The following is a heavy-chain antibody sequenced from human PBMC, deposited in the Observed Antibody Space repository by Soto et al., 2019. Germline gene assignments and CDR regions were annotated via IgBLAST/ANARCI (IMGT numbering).Heavy chain of an antibody. D-gene: IGHD3-3*01. CDR3: AHSSCVHYDFWSGYGWFDP. CDR1: GFSLSTSGVG. CDR2: IYWDDDK. J-gene: IGHJ5*02. V-gene: IGHV2-5*02. Sequence: QITLKESGPTLVKPTQPLTLTCTFSGFSLSTSGVGVGWIRQPPGKALEWLALIYWDDDKRYSPSLKSRLTITKDTSKNQVVLTMSNMEPVDTATYYCAHSSCVHYDFWSGYGWFDPWGQGTLVTVSS.